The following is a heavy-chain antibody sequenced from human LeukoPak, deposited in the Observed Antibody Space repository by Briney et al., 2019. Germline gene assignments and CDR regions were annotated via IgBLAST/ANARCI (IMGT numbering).Heavy chain of an antibody. CDR3: ARGPGIVGAITTYYYYGMDV. Sequence: PGGSLRLSCAASGFTFSSYAMSWVRQAPGKGLEWVAVISYDGSNKYYADSVKGRFTISRDNSRNTLYLQMNSLRAEDTAVYYCARGPGIVGAITTYYYYGMDVWGQGTTVTVSS. V-gene: IGHV3-30-3*01. D-gene: IGHD1-26*01. CDR2: ISYDGSNK. J-gene: IGHJ6*02. CDR1: GFTFSSYA.